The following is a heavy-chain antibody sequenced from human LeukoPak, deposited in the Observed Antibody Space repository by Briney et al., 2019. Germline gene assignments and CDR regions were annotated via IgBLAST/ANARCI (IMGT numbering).Heavy chain of an antibody. V-gene: IGHV4-4*07. CDR1: GGSISSYY. Sequence: SETLSLTCTVSGGSISSYYWSWIRQPAGKGLEWIGRIYTSGSTNYNPSLKSRVTMSVDTSKNQFSLKLSSVTAADTAVYYCARGPDSSWYNNWLDPWGQGTLVTVSS. D-gene: IGHD6-13*01. CDR2: IYTSGST. CDR3: ARGPDSSWYNNWLDP. J-gene: IGHJ5*02.